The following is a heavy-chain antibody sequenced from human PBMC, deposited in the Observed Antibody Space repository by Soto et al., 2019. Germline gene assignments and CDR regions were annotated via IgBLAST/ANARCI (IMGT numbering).Heavy chain of an antibody. J-gene: IGHJ4*02. CDR2: INHSGST. D-gene: IGHD5-18*01. V-gene: IGHV4-34*01. Sequence: QVQLQQWGAGLLKPSETLSLTCAVYGGSFSGYYWSWIRQPPGKGLEWIGEINHSGSTNYNPSLKSRVTISVDTSKNQFSLRLSTVTAADTAVYYCARGTAINLMDTNAQGFYWGQGTLVTVSS. CDR3: ARGTAINLMDTNAQGFY. CDR1: GGSFSGYY.